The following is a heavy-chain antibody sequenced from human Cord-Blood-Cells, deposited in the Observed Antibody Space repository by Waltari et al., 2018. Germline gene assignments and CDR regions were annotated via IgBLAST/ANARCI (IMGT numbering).Heavy chain of an antibody. CDR2: IYTSGST. Sequence: XVQLXESGPGLVKPSETLSLTCTVSGGSISSYYWSWIRQPAGKGLEWIGRIYTSGSTNYTPSLKSRVTMSVDTSKNXFSLXLSSVTAADTAVYYCARXYYXSSWYYFDYWGQGTLVTVSS. J-gene: IGHJ4*02. CDR3: ARXYYXSSWYYFDY. CDR1: GGSISSYY. V-gene: IGHV4-4*07. D-gene: IGHD6-13*01.